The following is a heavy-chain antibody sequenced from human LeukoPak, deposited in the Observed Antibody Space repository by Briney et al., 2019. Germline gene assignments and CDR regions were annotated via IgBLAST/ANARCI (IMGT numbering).Heavy chain of an antibody. J-gene: IGHJ4*02. CDR1: GGSISSINW. V-gene: IGHV4-4*02. Sequence: SDTLSLTSAVSGGSISSINWWSWGRQPPGKGLEWIGEIYHSGSTNYNPSLKSRVTISVDKSKNQFSLKLSSVTAADTAVYYCARSRPGIAAAGNDYWGQGTLVTVSS. D-gene: IGHD6-13*01. CDR2: IYHSGST. CDR3: ARSRPGIAAAGNDY.